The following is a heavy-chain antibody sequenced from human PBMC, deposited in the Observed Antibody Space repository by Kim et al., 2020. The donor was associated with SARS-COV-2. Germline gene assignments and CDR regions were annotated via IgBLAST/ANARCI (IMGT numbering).Heavy chain of an antibody. CDR3: AHRRATVGGPFFDY. V-gene: IGHV2-5*01. J-gene: IGHJ4*02. Sequence: RPSLKSRTTITKDTSKNQVVLTMTNMDPVDTATYYCAHRRATVGGPFFDYWGQGTLVTVSS. D-gene: IGHD4-4*01.